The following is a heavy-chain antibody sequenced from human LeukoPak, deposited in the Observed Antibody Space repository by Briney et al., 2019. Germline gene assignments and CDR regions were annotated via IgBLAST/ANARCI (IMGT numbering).Heavy chain of an antibody. J-gene: IGHJ4*02. Sequence: PGGSLRLSCAASGLSFDDYAMHWVRHGPGKGLEWVSLISGDGITYYADSAKGRFTISRDNSKHSLYLQMNSLRREDTALYYCVKELTAATIPTFFDYWGQGTLVTVST. CDR3: VKELTAATIPTFFDY. D-gene: IGHD5-12*01. CDR1: GLSFDDYA. CDR2: ISGDGIT. V-gene: IGHV3-43*02.